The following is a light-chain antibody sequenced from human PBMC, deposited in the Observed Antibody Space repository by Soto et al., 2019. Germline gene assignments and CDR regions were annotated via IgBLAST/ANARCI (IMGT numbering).Light chain of an antibody. CDR3: MQGTLWPWT. J-gene: IGKJ1*01. Sequence: DVVMTQSPLSLLVTLGQPSSISCSSSQILVDRDGKTYFNWYQWRPGQPPRRLIYKISYRDSGVPDRFSGSGSGTYFTLQISRVEAEDVGFYYCMQGTLWPWTFGQGTKVDIK. V-gene: IGKV2-30*01. CDR2: KIS. CDR1: QILVDRDGKTY.